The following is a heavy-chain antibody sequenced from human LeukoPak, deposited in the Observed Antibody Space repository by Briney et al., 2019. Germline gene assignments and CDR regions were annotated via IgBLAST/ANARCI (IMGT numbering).Heavy chain of an antibody. D-gene: IGHD6-19*01. CDR1: GGSISSYY. J-gene: IGHJ5*02. Sequence: PSETLSLTCTVSGGSISSYYWSWIRQPPGKGLEWIGYIYYSGSTIYNPSLKSRVTISVDTSKNQFSLKLSSVTAADTAVYYCARIRIAVAGTRLFDPWGQGTLVTVSS. CDR2: IYYSGST. V-gene: IGHV4-59*01. CDR3: ARIRIAVAGTRLFDP.